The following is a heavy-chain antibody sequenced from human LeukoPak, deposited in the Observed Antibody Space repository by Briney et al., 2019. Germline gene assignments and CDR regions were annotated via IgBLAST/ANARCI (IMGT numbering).Heavy chain of an antibody. Sequence: ASVKVSCKASGYTFTNYAIHWVRQAPGQRLEWMGWINAGSGNTKYSQKFQDRVTITRDTSASTSYMELSSLRSEDTAVYYCARSDYCLTAYSSAGSFDPWGQGTLVTVSS. CDR3: ARSDYCLTAYSSAGSFDP. CDR1: GYTFTNYA. V-gene: IGHV1-3*01. CDR2: INAGSGNT. D-gene: IGHD3-9*01. J-gene: IGHJ5*02.